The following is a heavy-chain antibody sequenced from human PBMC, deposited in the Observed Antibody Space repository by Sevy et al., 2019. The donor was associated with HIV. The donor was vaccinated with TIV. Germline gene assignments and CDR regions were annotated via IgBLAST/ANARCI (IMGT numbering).Heavy chain of an antibody. CDR3: ARSPVWLGAAFDI. CDR1: GGSFSGYY. V-gene: IGHV4-34*01. D-gene: IGHD5-18*01. CDR2: INHSGST. Sequence: SDTLSLTCAVYGGSFSGYYWSWIRQPPGKGLEWIGEINHSGSTNYNPSLKSRVTISVDTSKNQVSLKLSSVTAADTAVFYCARSPVWLGAAFDIWGQGTMVTVSS. J-gene: IGHJ3*02.